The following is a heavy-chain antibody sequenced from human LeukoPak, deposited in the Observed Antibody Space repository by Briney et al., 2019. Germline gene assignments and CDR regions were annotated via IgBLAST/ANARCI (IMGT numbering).Heavy chain of an antibody. CDR2: INPNSGGT. Sequence: ASVKVSCKASGYTFTGNYMHWVRQAPGQGLEWMGWINPNSGGTNYAQKFQGRVTMTRDTSISTAYMELSRLRSDDTAVYYCARETPRYGDYECWGQGTLVTVSS. J-gene: IGHJ4*02. CDR1: GYTFTGNY. D-gene: IGHD4-17*01. CDR3: ARETPRYGDYEC. V-gene: IGHV1-2*02.